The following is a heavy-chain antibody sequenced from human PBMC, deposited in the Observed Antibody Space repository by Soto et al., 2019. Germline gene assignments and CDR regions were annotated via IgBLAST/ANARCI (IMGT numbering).Heavy chain of an antibody. CDR3: ANVPIWCSSTSCYTEGFDY. CDR1: GFTVSEYA. V-gene: IGHV3-23*01. J-gene: IGHJ4*02. Sequence: LXLSCTASGFTVSEYAMSWVRQPPGKGLEWVSVISAGGSTYYADSVKGRFTVSRANSKNTLYLQMNSLRAEDTAVYYCANVPIWCSSTSCYTEGFDYWGQGTLVTVSS. D-gene: IGHD2-2*02. CDR2: ISAGGST.